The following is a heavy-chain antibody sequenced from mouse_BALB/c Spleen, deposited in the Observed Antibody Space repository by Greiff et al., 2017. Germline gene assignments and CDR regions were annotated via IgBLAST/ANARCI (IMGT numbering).Heavy chain of an antibody. CDR3: ALTGTGFAY. CDR1: GYTFTSYW. D-gene: IGHD4-1*01. Sequence: VQLQQPGAELVKPGASVKLSCKASGYTFTSYWMHWVKQRPGQGLEWIGEINPSNGRTNYNEKFKSKATLTVDKSSSTAYMQLSSLTSEDSAVYYCALTGTGFAYWGQGTLVTVSA. CDR2: INPSNGRT. V-gene: IGHV1S81*02. J-gene: IGHJ3*01.